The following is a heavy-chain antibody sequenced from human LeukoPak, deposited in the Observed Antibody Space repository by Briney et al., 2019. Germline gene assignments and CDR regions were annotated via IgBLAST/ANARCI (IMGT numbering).Heavy chain of an antibody. CDR1: GGSISSSSYY. Sequence: SETLFLTCTVSGGSISSSSYYWSWIRQPPGKGLVWIGSIYDSGSTYYNPSRKSRVTISVDTSKNQFSLKLSSVTAADTAVYYCARSFGSESYYDFWSGYYREYYFDYWGQGTLVTVSS. CDR2: IYDSGST. J-gene: IGHJ4*02. CDR3: ARSFGSESYYDFWSGYYREYYFDY. D-gene: IGHD3-3*01. V-gene: IGHV4-39*01.